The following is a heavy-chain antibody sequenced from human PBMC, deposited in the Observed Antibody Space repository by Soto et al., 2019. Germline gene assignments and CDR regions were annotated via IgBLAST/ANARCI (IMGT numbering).Heavy chain of an antibody. D-gene: IGHD3-10*01. J-gene: IGHJ4*02. CDR3: ARDYGSRKSQEFDY. CDR2: IIPIIGES. Sequence: GASVKVSCKASGGTFRNYAISWVRQAPGQGLEWMGGIIPIIGESNYAQKFQGRVTITADESTSTAYMELSSLRSEDTAIYYCARDYGSRKSQEFDYWGQGTQVTVYS. CDR1: GGTFRNYA. V-gene: IGHV1-69*13.